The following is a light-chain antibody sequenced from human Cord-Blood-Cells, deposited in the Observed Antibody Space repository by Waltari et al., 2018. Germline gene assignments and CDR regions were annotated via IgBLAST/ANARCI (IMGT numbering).Light chain of an antibody. Sequence: QSALTQPASVSGSPGQSITISCTGTSSDVGSYNLVSWYQQHPGKAPKLRIYEGSKRPSGVSNRFSGSKSGNTASLPSSGLQAEDEADYYCCAYAGSSTWVFGGGTKLTVL. CDR2: EGS. V-gene: IGLV2-23*01. J-gene: IGLJ3*02. CDR1: SSDVGSYNL. CDR3: CAYAGSSTWV.